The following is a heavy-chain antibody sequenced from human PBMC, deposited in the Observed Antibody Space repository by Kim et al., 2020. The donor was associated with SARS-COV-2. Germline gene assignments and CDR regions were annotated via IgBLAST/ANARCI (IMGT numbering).Heavy chain of an antibody. Sequence: GGSLRLSCAASGFTFSSYEMNWVRQAPGKGLEWVSYISSSGSTIYYADSVKGRFTISRDNAKNSLYLQMNSLRAEDTAVYYCARGYCSGGSCYLAYYYYYGMDVWGQGTTVTVSS. D-gene: IGHD2-15*01. CDR2: ISSSGSTI. CDR3: ARGYCSGGSCYLAYYYYYGMDV. V-gene: IGHV3-48*03. J-gene: IGHJ6*02. CDR1: GFTFSSYE.